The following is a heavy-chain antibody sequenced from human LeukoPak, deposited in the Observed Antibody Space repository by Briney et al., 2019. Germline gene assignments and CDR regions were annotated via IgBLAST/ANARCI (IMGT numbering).Heavy chain of an antibody. CDR1: GYTFTINY. CDR3: ARDQEGFDY. CDR2: IYPRDGST. Sequence: ASAKVSCNASGYTFTINYLHWVRQAPGQGLEWMGMIYPRDGSTSYAQKFQGRVTVTRDTSTSTVHMELSGLRSEDTAVYYCARDQEGFDYWGQGTLVTVSS. J-gene: IGHJ4*02. V-gene: IGHV1-46*01.